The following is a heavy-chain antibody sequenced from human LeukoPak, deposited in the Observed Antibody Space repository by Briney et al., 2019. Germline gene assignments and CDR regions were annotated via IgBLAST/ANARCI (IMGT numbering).Heavy chain of an antibody. Sequence: GGSLRLSCAASGFTFSSYVMHWVRQAPGKGLEWVAVISYDGSNKYYADSVKGRFTISRDNSKNTLYLQMNSLRAEDTAVYYCARDFLSNGDYGLDVWGKGTTVTVSS. V-gene: IGHV3-30*04. D-gene: IGHD3-3*01. CDR3: ARDFLSNGDYGLDV. J-gene: IGHJ6*04. CDR1: GFTFSSYV. CDR2: ISYDGSNK.